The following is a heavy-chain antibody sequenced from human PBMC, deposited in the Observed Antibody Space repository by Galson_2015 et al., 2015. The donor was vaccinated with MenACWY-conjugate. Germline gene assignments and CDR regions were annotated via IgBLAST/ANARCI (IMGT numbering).Heavy chain of an antibody. D-gene: IGHD5-12*01. V-gene: IGHV3-15*07. CDR2: IKSKTDGGTT. Sequence: SLRLSCAASGFTFSNAWMNWVRQAPGKGLEWVGRIKSKTDGGTTDYAAPVKGRFTISRDDSKNTLYLQMNSLKTEDTAVYYCTTDPWEYSGYDYDFDYWGQGTLVTVSS. CDR3: TTDPWEYSGYDYDFDY. J-gene: IGHJ4*02. CDR1: GFTFSNAW.